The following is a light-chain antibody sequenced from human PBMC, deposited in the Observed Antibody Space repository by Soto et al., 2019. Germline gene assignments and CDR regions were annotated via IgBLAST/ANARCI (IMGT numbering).Light chain of an antibody. CDR3: QQANSFPFP. J-gene: IGKJ3*01. Sequence: DLQMTQSPSSVSASVGDRVTITCRASQGIRRWLAWYQQKPGKAPKLLIYAASSLQSGVPSRFSGSGSGTDFTLTISSLQPEDFATYYCQQANSFPFPFGPGTKVDI. CDR2: AAS. CDR1: QGIRRW. V-gene: IGKV1-12*01.